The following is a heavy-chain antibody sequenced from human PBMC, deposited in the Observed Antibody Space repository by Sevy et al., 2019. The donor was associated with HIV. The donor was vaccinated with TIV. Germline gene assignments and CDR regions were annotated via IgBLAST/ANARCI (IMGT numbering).Heavy chain of an antibody. Sequence: GGSLRLSCTTSGFTFGDYAMNWVRQAPGKGLEWVAFLKSKADGGTVDHAASVKGRFTISRDDSKSIAYLQMNDLTTEDASVYNCTGWKGLQSIFDYWGQGALVTVSS. D-gene: IGHD1-1*01. CDR1: GFTFGDYA. V-gene: IGHV3-49*04. CDR2: LKSKADGGTV. J-gene: IGHJ4*02. CDR3: TGWKGLQSIFDY.